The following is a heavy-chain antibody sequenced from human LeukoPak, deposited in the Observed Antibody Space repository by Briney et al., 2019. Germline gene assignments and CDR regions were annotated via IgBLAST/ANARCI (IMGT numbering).Heavy chain of an antibody. CDR2: IKHDGSEKQDGSEK. Sequence: GGSLRLSCAASGFTFSQYWMSWVRQAPGKGLEWVANIKHDGSEKQDGSEKNYVDSVKGRFTISRDNAKNSLYLQMNSLRAEDTAVYYCARSGRGVDSFHFYMDVWGKGTTVTVSS. J-gene: IGHJ6*03. D-gene: IGHD3-10*01. CDR3: ARSGRGVDSFHFYMDV. V-gene: IGHV3-7*01. CDR1: GFTFSQYW.